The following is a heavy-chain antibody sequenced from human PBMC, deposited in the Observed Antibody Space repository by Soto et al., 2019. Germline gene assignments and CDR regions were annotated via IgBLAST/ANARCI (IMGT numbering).Heavy chain of an antibody. J-gene: IGHJ3*02. CDR3: ARYYYDFWSGPRDAFDI. D-gene: IGHD3-3*01. CDR2: INAGNGNT. V-gene: IGHV1-3*01. Sequence: EASVKVSCKASGYTFTSYAMHWVRQAPGQRLEWMGWINAGNGNTKYSQKFQGRVTITRDTSASTAYMELSSLRSEDTAVYYCARYYYDFWSGPRDAFDIWGQGTMVTVSS. CDR1: GYTFTSYA.